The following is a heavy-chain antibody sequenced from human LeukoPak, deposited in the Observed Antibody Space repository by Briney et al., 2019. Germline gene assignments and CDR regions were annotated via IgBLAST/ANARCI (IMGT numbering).Heavy chain of an antibody. D-gene: IGHD3-3*01. CDR2: IDTSSSTM. J-gene: IGHJ3*01. CDR3: AREDDSRGPNNLDL. V-gene: IGHV3-48*02. CDR1: AFTFSDYS. Sequence: GGSLRLSCAASAFTFSDYSMNWVRQAPGKGLEWISYIDTSSSTMYYADSVMGRFTISRDNAKGSLYLQMNSLRDEDTAVYYCAREDDSRGPNNLDLWGQGTMVTVSS.